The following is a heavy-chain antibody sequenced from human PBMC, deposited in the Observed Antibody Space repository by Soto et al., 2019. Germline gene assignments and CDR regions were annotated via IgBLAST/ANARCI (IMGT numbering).Heavy chain of an antibody. CDR1: GFTFSSYG. V-gene: IGHV3-30*18. J-gene: IGHJ4*02. D-gene: IGHD5-12*01. CDR2: ISYDGSNK. Sequence: QVQLVESGGGVVQPGRSLRLSCAASGFTFSSYGMHWVRQAPGKGLEWVAVISYDGSNKYYADSVKGRFTISRDNSKNTLYLQMNSLRAEDTAVYYCAKGRPISSDPSDGYTQSPFDYWGQGTLVTVSS. CDR3: AKGRPISSDPSDGYTQSPFDY.